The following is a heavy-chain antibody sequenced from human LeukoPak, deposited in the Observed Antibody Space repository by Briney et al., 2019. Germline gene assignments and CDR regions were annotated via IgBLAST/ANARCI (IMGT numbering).Heavy chain of an antibody. J-gene: IGHJ4*02. CDR1: GASITSGDYS. Sequence: SQTLSLTCALSGASITSGDYSWNWMRQPPGKGLEWIGYIYHTGNTYYNPSLRSRVTISVDTSKNQFSLKLSSVTAADTAVYYCARGYVGYFDYWGQGTLVTVSS. D-gene: IGHD2-15*01. CDR2: IYHTGNT. V-gene: IGHV4-30-2*01. CDR3: ARGYVGYFDY.